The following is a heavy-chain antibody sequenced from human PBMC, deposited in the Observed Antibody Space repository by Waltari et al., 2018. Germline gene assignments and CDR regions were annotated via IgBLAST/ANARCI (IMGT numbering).Heavy chain of an antibody. Sequence: EMQLVETGGGLIQPGGSLRLSCVASGLSVNTEYMQWVRQIPGRRLVWVSINYTAGNTYCADSVKCRLIISRDNDNNTLYLQMNSLRAEDTALYYCARVIRDDVGGFYEIAAFDVWGQGTMVTVS. D-gene: IGHD3-22*01. CDR2: NYTAGNT. CDR1: GLSVNTEY. CDR3: ARVIRDDVGGFYEIAAFDV. V-gene: IGHV3-53*02. J-gene: IGHJ3*01.